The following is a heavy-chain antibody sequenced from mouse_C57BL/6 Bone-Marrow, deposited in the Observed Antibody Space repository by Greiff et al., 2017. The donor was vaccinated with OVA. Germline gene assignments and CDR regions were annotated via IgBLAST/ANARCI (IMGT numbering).Heavy chain of an antibody. V-gene: IGHV1-4*01. Sequence: QVQLQQSGAELARPGASVKMSCKASGYTFTSYTMHWVKQRPGQGLEWIGYINPSSGYTKYNQKFKDKATLTADKSSSTAYMQLSSLTSEDSAVYYCARTSHADALAYWGQGTLVTVSA. J-gene: IGHJ3*01. CDR2: INPSSGYT. D-gene: IGHD2-3*01. CDR3: ARTSHADALAY. CDR1: GYTFTSYT.